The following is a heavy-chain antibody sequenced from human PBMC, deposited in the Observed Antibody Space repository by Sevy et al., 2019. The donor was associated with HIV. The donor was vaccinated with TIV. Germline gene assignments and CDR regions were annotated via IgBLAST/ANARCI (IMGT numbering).Heavy chain of an antibody. CDR1: GFTFNTHA. V-gene: IGHV3-23*01. CDR2: ISGPGYNT. CDR3: ARDIGHHYYGMDV. Sequence: GGSLRLSCAASGFTFNTHAMNWVRQAPGKGLEWVSTISGPGYNTYYADSVKGRFTISRDNSQNTLHLQMNSLRAEDTAVYYCARDIGHHYYGMDVWGQGTTVTVSS. J-gene: IGHJ6*02.